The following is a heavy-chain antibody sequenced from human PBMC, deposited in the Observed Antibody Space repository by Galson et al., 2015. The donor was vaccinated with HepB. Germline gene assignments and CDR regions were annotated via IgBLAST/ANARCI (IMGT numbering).Heavy chain of an antibody. V-gene: IGHV1-8*01. CDR3: ARMAMVPPGVGMDV. Sequence: SVKVSCKASGYTFTSYDINWVRQATGQGLEWMGWMNPNSGNTGYAQKFQGRVTMTRNTSISTAYMELSSLRSEDTAVYYCARMAMVPPGVGMDVWGQGTTVTVSS. D-gene: IGHD3-10*01. CDR1: GYTFTSYD. CDR2: MNPNSGNT. J-gene: IGHJ6*02.